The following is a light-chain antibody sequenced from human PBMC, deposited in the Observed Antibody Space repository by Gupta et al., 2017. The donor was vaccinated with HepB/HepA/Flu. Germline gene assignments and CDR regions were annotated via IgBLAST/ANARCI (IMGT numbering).Light chain of an antibody. J-gene: IGLJ2*01. CDR1: KLGNKY. CDR2: QDN. CDR3: KAWDSSTV. V-gene: IGLV3-1*01. Sequence: SYELTQPPSVSVSPGQTASITCSGDKLGNKYTSWYQQRPGKSPVLVIYQDNKRPSGIPERFSGSNSGNTATLTISETQARDEADYYCKAWDSSTVFGGGTKLTVL.